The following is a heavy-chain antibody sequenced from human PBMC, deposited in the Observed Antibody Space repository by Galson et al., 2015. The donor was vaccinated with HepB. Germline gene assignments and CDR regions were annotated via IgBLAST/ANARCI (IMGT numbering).Heavy chain of an antibody. CDR3: ARGLVPAAWGNFADY. CDR2: ISSSSSTI. J-gene: IGHJ4*02. V-gene: IGHV3-48*01. Sequence: SLRLSCAASGFTFSSYSMNWVRQAPGKGLEWVSYISSSSSTIYYADSVKGRFTISRDNAKNSLYLQMNSLRAEDTAVYYCARGLVPAAWGNFADYWGQGTLVTVSS. CDR1: GFTFSSYS. D-gene: IGHD2-2*01.